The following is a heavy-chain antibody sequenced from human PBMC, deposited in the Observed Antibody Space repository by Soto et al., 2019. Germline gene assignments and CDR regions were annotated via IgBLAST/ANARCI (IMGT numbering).Heavy chain of an antibody. J-gene: IGHJ5*02. CDR3: ARDRGKMGEARSGLDP. V-gene: IGHV1-3*01. CDR1: GYTFTSYA. Sequence: ASVKVSCKASGYTFTSYAMHWVRQAPGQRLEWMGWINAGNGNTKYSQKFQGGVTITRDTSASTAYMELSSLRSEDTAVYYCARDRGKMGEARSGLDPWGQGTLVTVSS. CDR2: INAGNGNT. D-gene: IGHD3-16*01.